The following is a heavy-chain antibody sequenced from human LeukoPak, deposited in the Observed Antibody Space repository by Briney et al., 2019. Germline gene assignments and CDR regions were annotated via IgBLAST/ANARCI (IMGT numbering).Heavy chain of an antibody. Sequence: GASVKVSCKASGYTFTGYYMHWVRQAPGQGLEWMGWINPNSGGTNYAQKFQGRVTMTRDTSISTAYMELSRLRSDDTAVYYCARDRELLWFGDLSGWFDPWGQGTLVTVSS. V-gene: IGHV1-2*02. J-gene: IGHJ5*02. CDR3: ARDRELLWFGDLSGWFDP. D-gene: IGHD3-10*01. CDR2: INPNSGGT. CDR1: GYTFTGYY.